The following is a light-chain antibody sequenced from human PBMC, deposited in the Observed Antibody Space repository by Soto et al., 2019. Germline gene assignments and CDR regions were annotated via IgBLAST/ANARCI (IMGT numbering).Light chain of an antibody. J-gene: IGKJ4*01. CDR2: GAS. CDR3: QQYGSSPPLT. Sequence: IVVTQAAGALSLSPGERATLSCRASQSVSSSYLAWYQQKPGQAPRLLIYGASSRATGIPDRFSGSGSGTDFTLTISRLEPEDFAVYYCQQYGSSPPLTFGGGTKVDIK. CDR1: QSVSSSY. V-gene: IGKV3-20*01.